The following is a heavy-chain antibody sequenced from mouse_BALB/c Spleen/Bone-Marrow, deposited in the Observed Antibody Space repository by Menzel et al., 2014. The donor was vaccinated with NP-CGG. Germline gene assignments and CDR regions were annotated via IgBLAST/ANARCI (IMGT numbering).Heavy chain of an antibody. D-gene: IGHD2-1*01. Sequence: EVMLVESGGGLVQPKGSLKLSCAASGFTFNTYAMNWVRQAPGKGLEWVALIRSKSNNYATYYADSVKDRFTISRDDSQNMLYLQMNNLKTEDTAMYYCVRHGYFGNYYYALDYWGQGASVTVSS. J-gene: IGHJ4*01. CDR3: VRHGYFGNYYYALDY. V-gene: IGHV10-1*02. CDR2: IRSKSNNYAT. CDR1: GFTFNTYA.